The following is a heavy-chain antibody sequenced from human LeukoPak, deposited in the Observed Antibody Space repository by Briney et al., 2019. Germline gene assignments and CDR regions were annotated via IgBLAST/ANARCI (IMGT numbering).Heavy chain of an antibody. Sequence: GGSLRLSCAASGFTFDDYAMHWVRQAPGKGLEWVSGISRNSGTIGYADSVKGRFTISRDNAMNSLYLQMNSLRAEDTALYYCAKGPGGGSIDYWGQGTLVTVSS. CDR2: ISRNSGTI. J-gene: IGHJ4*02. D-gene: IGHD1-26*01. CDR1: GFTFDDYA. CDR3: AKGPGGGSIDY. V-gene: IGHV3-9*01.